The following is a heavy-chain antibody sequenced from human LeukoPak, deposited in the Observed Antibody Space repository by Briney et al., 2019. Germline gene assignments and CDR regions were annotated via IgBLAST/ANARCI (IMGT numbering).Heavy chain of an antibody. CDR1: GGSFSGYY. Sequence: PSETLSLTCAVYGGSFSGYYWSWIRQPPGKGLEWIGEINHSGSTNYNPSLKSRVTISVDTSKNQFSLKLSSVTAADTAVYYCARNAVRGLWWELPYSDAFDIWGQGTMVTVSS. J-gene: IGHJ3*02. D-gene: IGHD1-26*01. V-gene: IGHV4-34*01. CDR3: ARNAVRGLWWELPYSDAFDI. CDR2: INHSGST.